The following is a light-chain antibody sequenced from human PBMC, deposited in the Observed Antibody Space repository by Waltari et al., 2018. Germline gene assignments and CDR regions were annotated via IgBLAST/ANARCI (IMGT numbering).Light chain of an antibody. CDR1: QSVSRW. CDR2: GAS. V-gene: IGKV3-20*01. J-gene: IGKJ1*01. Sequence: EIVLTQSPGTLSLSPGERDTLPCRASQSVSRWLAWYQQKPGKPPRLLIYGASSRANGIPDRFSGSGSGTDFSLTISRLEPEDSAVYYCQKYGTLPATFGQGTKVEVK. CDR3: QKYGTLPAT.